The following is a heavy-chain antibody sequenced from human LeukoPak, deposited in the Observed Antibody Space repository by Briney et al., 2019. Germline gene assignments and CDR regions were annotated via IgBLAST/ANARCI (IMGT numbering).Heavy chain of an antibody. V-gene: IGHV3-7*03. D-gene: IGHD6-19*01. CDR2: IKEDGSKK. J-gene: IGHJ6*02. CDR1: GFTFSSSA. Sequence: GGSLRLSCAASGFTFSSSAMSWVRRAPGKGLERLANIKEDGSKKYYVDSVKGRFTISRDNAKNSLYLQMDSLRAEDTAVYYCARDPGRQYSSIADVWGQGTAVTVSS. CDR3: ARDPGRQYSSIADV.